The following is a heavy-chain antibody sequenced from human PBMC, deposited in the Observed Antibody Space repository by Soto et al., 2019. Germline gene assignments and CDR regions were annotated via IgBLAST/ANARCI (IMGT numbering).Heavy chain of an antibody. D-gene: IGHD6-13*01. J-gene: IGHJ6*02. CDR3: AWRAYSSSWYSPAGSYGMDV. CDR1: GYSLTSYW. Sequence: GESLKISCKGSGYSLTSYWIGWVRQMPGKGLEWMGIIYPGDSDTRYSPSFQGQVTISADKSISTAYLQWSSLKASDTAMYYCAWRAYSSSWYSPAGSYGMDVWGQGTTVTVSS. V-gene: IGHV5-51*01. CDR2: IYPGDSDT.